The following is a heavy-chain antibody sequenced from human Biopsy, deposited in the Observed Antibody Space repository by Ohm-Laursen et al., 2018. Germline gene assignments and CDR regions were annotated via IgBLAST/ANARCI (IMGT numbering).Heavy chain of an antibody. D-gene: IGHD2/OR15-2a*01. CDR3: ARATNSTGWPYYYFYGMDV. CDR2: IYYSGST. V-gene: IGHV4-59*01. Sequence: PSETLSLTCTVPGGSISSDYWSWIRQTPGKGLEWIGYIYYSGSTNYNPSLKSRVTISVDTSKNQFSLRLNSVTAADTAVYYCARATNSTGWPYYYFYGMDVWGQGTTVTVSS. CDR1: GGSISSDY. J-gene: IGHJ6*02.